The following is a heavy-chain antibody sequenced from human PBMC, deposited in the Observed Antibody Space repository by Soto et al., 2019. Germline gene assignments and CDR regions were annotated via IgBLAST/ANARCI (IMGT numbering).Heavy chain of an antibody. CDR1: GGSFSGYY. CDR2: INHSGST. CDR3: ARRRGYSPYYYYYGMDV. V-gene: IGHV4-34*01. J-gene: IGHJ6*02. D-gene: IGHD5-18*01. Sequence: QVQLQQWGAGLLKPSEPLSLTCAVYGGSFSGYYWSWIRQPPGKGLEWIGEINHSGSTNYNPSLKSRVTISVDTSKHQFSLKLSSVTAADTAVYYCARRRGYSPYYYYYGMDVWGQGTTVTVSS.